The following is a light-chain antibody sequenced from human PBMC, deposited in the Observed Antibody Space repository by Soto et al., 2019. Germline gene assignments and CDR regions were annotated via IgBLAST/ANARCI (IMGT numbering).Light chain of an antibody. CDR1: QSVSSAY. V-gene: IGKV3-20*01. J-gene: IGKJ2*01. Sequence: ESVLTQSPGTLSLSPGESATLSCRASQSVSSAYLAWYQQIPGQAPRLLIYGASSRATGIPDRFSGSGSGTDFTLTISGLEPEDFAVYYCQQSGSSFYTFGHGTKLEIK. CDR2: GAS. CDR3: QQSGSSFYT.